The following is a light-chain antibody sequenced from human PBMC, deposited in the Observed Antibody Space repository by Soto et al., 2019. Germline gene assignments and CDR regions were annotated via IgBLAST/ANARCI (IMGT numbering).Light chain of an antibody. CDR3: QQYGSSGT. J-gene: IGKJ1*01. CDR1: KSFSRSY. CDR2: GAS. V-gene: IGKV3-20*01. Sequence: EIVLTQSADTLSLSPGERATLSCMASKSFSRSYLACYQQKPGQAPRLLIYGASSRATGIPDRFSGSGSGTDFTLTISRMEPEDFAVYYCQQYGSSGTFGQGTKVDIK.